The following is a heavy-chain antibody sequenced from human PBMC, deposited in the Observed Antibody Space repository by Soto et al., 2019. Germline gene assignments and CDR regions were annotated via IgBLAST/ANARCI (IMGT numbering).Heavy chain of an antibody. D-gene: IGHD6-13*01. CDR3: ARGDPIAAAGAFDY. CDR1: GGSFSGYY. Sequence: SETLSLTCAVYGGSFSGYYWRWIRQPPGKGLEWIGEINHSGSTNYNPSLKSRVTISVDTSKNQFSLKLSSVTAADTAVYYCARGDPIAAAGAFDYWGQGTLVTVSS. J-gene: IGHJ4*02. V-gene: IGHV4-34*01. CDR2: INHSGST.